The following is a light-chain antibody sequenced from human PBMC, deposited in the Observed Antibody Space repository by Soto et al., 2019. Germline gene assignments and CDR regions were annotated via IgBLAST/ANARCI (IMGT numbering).Light chain of an antibody. CDR1: SSDIGGYNS. CDR2: AVN. J-gene: IGLJ2*01. CDR3: KSFALGNSVV. Sequence: QSVLTQPPSASGSPGQSVTISCTGTSSDIGGYNSVSWYQQHPGKAPNLMIYAVNKRPSGVPDRFSGSKSDNTASLAVSGLQAEDEADYYFKSFALGNSVVFGGGTKLTVL. V-gene: IGLV2-8*01.